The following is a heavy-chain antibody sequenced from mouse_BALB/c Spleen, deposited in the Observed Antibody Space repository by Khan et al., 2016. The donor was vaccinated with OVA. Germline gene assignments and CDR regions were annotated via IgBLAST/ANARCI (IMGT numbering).Heavy chain of an antibody. J-gene: IGHJ2*01. D-gene: IGHD4-1*01. Sequence: EVKLEESGGGLVQPGGSRKLSCAASGFTFSSFGMHWVRQAPEKGLEWVAYINSGSSTIYYADPVKGRFIISRDNPKNTLFLQMTSLRSEDTAMYYCARGNWAYWGQGTTLTVSS. V-gene: IGHV5-17*02. CDR3: ARGNWAY. CDR1: GFTFSSFG. CDR2: INSGSSTI.